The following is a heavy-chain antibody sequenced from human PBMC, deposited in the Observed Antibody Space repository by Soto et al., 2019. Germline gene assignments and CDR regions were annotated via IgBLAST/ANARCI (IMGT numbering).Heavy chain of an antibody. Sequence: GGSLRLSCAASGFTFSSYAMSWVRQAPGKGLEWVSAISGSGGSTYYADSVKGRFTISRDNSKNTLYLHMNSLRAEDTAVYYCAKESDYYYGSGSYPYWGQGTLVTVSS. V-gene: IGHV3-23*01. J-gene: IGHJ4*02. CDR1: GFTFSSYA. CDR3: AKESDYYYGSGSYPY. D-gene: IGHD3-10*01. CDR2: ISGSGGST.